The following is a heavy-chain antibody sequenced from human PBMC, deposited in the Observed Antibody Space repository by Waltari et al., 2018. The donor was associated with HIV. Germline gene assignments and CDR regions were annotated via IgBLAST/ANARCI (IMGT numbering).Heavy chain of an antibody. CDR2: IWSDGTNK. D-gene: IGHD1-26*01. J-gene: IGHJ2*01. V-gene: IGHV3-33*01. Sequence: QVQLVDSGGGVVKPGRSLRLSCAASGFTFSNYGMHWVRQTPGRGLEWLAVIWSDGTNKYYADSVKGRFIISRDNSKNTLFLQMNKLRVEDTAVYYCVRDKGDSSFDWYFDVWGRGTLVTVSS. CDR1: GFTFSNYG. CDR3: VRDKGDSSFDWYFDV.